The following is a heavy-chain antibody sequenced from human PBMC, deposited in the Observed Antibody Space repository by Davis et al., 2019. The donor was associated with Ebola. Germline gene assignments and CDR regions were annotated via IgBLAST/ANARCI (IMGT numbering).Heavy chain of an antibody. Sequence: PSETLSLTCAVFGGSFSGYYWNWIRQSPGKGLEWLGEINHSGRTYYNPSLNGRVTISLDTSKRQVSLKLNSVTAADSALYYCAGIRGQWLEDWGQGTRVTVSS. D-gene: IGHD6-19*01. CDR1: GGSFSGYY. CDR3: AGIRGQWLED. V-gene: IGHV4-34*01. J-gene: IGHJ4*02. CDR2: INHSGRT.